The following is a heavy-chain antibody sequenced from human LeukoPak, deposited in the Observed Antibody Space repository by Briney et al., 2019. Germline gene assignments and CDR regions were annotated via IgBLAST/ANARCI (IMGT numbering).Heavy chain of an antibody. V-gene: IGHV3-30*02. CDR2: IRFDGSEK. D-gene: IGHD3-10*01. J-gene: IGHJ6*03. Sequence: PGGSLRLSCAGSGFTFRSYNMHWVRQAPGKGLEWVAFIRFDGSEKVYADSVKGRFTISRDNSKNTLSLQMNSLRDADTAVYYCAKGQLWLGERDSMDVWGRGTTVTVSS. CDR3: AKGQLWLGERDSMDV. CDR1: GFTFRSYN.